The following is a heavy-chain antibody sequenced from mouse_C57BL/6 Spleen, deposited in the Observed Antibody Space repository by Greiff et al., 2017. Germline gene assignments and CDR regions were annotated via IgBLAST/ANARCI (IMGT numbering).Heavy chain of an antibody. CDR2: IRNKANTHAT. D-gene: IGHD3-1*01. Sequence: EVQLVESGGGLVQPGGSMKLSCAASGFTFSDAWMDWVRQSPEKGLEWVAEIRNKANTHATSYAESVKGRFTISRDDSKSSVYLQMNSLRAEDTGIYYCTSSGYFDYWGQGTTLTVSS. J-gene: IGHJ2*01. V-gene: IGHV6-6*01. CDR3: TSSGYFDY. CDR1: GFTFSDAW.